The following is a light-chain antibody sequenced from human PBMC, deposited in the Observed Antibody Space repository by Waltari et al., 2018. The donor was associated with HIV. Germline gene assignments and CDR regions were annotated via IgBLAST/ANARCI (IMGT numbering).Light chain of an antibody. Sequence: ETVLTQSPPTLSLSQGERATLSCRASQNVRNHLAWYQQKPGQSPRLLIYDTSNRATGIPARFSGSGSATDFTLTISSLEPEDFAVYYCQQRTNWPPTFGQGTKVEIK. CDR3: QQRTNWPPT. CDR2: DTS. CDR1: QNVRNH. J-gene: IGKJ1*01. V-gene: IGKV3-11*01.